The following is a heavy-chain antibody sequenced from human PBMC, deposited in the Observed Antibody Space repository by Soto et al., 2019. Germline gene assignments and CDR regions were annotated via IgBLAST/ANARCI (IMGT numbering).Heavy chain of an antibody. J-gene: IGHJ5*02. CDR3: ARDFCSGGSCYSDWFDP. V-gene: IGHV3-13*01. CDR2: IGTAGDT. CDR1: GFTFSSYD. Sequence: PGGSLRLSCAASGFTFSSYDMHWVRQATGKGLEWVSAIGTAGDTYYPGSVKGRFTISRENAKNSLYLQMNSLRAEDTAVYYCARDFCSGGSCYSDWFDPWGQGPLVTVSS. D-gene: IGHD2-15*01.